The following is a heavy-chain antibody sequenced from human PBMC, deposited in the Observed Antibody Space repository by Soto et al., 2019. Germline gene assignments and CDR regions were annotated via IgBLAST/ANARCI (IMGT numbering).Heavy chain of an antibody. J-gene: IGHJ4*02. CDR1: GFTFSSHW. CDR3: AREPGYSGYARASDY. Sequence: GGSLRLSCAASGFTFSSHWMHWVRQAPGKGLVWVSRINSDGSSTSHADSVKGRFTISRDNAKNTLYLQMNSLRAEDTAVYYCAREPGYSGYARASDYWGQGTLVTVSS. D-gene: IGHD5-12*01. V-gene: IGHV3-74*01. CDR2: INSDGSST.